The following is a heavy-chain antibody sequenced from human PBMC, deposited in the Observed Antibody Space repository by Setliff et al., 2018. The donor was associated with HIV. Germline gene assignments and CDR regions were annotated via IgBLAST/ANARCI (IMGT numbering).Heavy chain of an antibody. J-gene: IGHJ4*02. V-gene: IGHV1-2*02. CDR2: INPNSALT. CDR3: AREVPSNTGSYYKKY. CDR1: GYTFTDYY. D-gene: IGHD3-10*01. Sequence: ASVKVSCKASGYTFTDYYIHWVRQAPGQGLEWMGWINPNSALTNFAQKFQDRVTLTMDISTTTAHLQLRSLRSDDTAMYFCAREVPSNTGSYYKKYWGQGTLVTVSS.